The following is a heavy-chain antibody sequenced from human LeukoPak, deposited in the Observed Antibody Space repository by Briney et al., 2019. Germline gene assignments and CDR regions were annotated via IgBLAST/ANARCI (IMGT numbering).Heavy chain of an antibody. J-gene: IGHJ4*02. CDR1: GFTFDDYA. CDR2: VSWDSGSV. Sequence: PGGSLRLSCAASGFTFDDYAMQWVRQAPGKGLAGVSGVSWDSGSVGYPESVKGRFTISRDNAKNSMYLQMNSLRAEDTALYYCAKDTEDGSGSYYGDFDYWGQGTLVTVSS. D-gene: IGHD3-10*01. V-gene: IGHV3-9*01. CDR3: AKDTEDGSGSYYGDFDY.